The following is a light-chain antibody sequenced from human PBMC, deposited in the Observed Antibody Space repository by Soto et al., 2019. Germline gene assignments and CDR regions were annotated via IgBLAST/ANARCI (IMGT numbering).Light chain of an antibody. CDR3: QQYNSYSIT. J-gene: IGKJ5*01. Sequence: IQMTQSPSTLSASVGYIVTITCRASQSISSWLAWYQQKPGKAPKVLIYDASSLESGVPSRFSGSGSGTEFSLTISSLQPDDFATYYCQQYNSYSITFGQGTRLEIK. V-gene: IGKV1-5*01. CDR1: QSISSW. CDR2: DAS.